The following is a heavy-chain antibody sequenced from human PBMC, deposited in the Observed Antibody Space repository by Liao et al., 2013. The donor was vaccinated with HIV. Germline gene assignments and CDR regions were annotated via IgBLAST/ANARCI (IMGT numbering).Heavy chain of an antibody. V-gene: IGHV4-39*07. CDR3: ARGWGIKVDRGVTPSHWFDP. CDR2: IYYSGST. D-gene: IGHD3-10*01. CDR1: GGSISSSSYY. J-gene: IGHJ5*02. Sequence: QLQLQESGPGLVKPSETLSLTCTVSGGSISSSSYYWGWIRQPPGKGLEWIGSIYYSGSTYYNPSLKSRVTISVDTSKNQFSLKLASVTAADTGVYYCARGWGIKVDRGVTPSHWFDPWGQGILVTVSS.